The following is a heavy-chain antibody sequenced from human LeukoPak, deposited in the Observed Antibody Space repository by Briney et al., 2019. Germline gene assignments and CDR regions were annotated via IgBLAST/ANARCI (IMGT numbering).Heavy chain of an antibody. Sequence: ASVKVSCKASGYTFTGYYMHWVRQAPGQGLEWMGWINPNSGGTNYAQKFQGRVTMTRDTSISTAYMELSRLRSDDTAVYYCARVGAHYDILTGYYGVGGNWFDPWGQGTLVTVSS. CDR2: INPNSGGT. V-gene: IGHV1-2*02. J-gene: IGHJ5*02. CDR3: ARVGAHYDILTGYYGVGGNWFDP. CDR1: GYTFTGYY. D-gene: IGHD3-9*01.